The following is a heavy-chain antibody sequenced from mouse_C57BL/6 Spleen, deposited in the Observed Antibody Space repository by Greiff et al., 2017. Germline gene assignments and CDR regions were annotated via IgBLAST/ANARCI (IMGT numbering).Heavy chain of an antibody. D-gene: IGHD2-4*01. CDR1: GYTFTSYG. CDR2: IYPRSGNT. CDR3: AREDDYPFAY. V-gene: IGHV1-81*01. J-gene: IGHJ3*01. Sequence: VQLQQSGAELARPGASVKLSCKASGYTFTSYGISWVKQRTGQGLEWIGEIYPRSGNTYYNEKFKGKATLTADKSSSPAYMELRSLTSEDSAVYFCAREDDYPFAYWGQGTLVTVSA.